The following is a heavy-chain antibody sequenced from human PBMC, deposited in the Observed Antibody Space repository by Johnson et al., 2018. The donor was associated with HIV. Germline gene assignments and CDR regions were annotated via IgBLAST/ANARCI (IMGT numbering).Heavy chain of an antibody. J-gene: IGHJ3*02. D-gene: IGHD3-9*01. Sequence: EVQLVESGGGVVQPGRSLRLSCAASGFTFSNFALHWVRQAPGKGLEWVGRIKSKTDGGTTDYGAPVKGRVTISRDDSKNTLYLQMKSLKTEDTAMYYCTTDWPLLDLDWLFHDAFDIWGQGTMVTVSS. CDR3: TTDWPLLDLDWLFHDAFDI. V-gene: IGHV3-15*01. CDR2: IKSKTDGGTT. CDR1: GFTFSNFA.